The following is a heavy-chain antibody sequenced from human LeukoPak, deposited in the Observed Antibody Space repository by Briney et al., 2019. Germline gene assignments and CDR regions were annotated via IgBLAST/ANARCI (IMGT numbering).Heavy chain of an antibody. CDR2: IIPIFGTA. CDR1: GGTFSSYA. J-gene: IGHJ4*02. CDR3: ARYYYDSSGYYYDDY. D-gene: IGHD3-22*01. V-gene: IGHV1-69*05. Sequence: SVKVSCKASGGTFSSYAISWVRQAPGQGLEWMGRIIPIFGTANYALKFQGRVTITTDESTSTAYMELSSLRSEDTAVYYCARYYYDSSGYYYDDYWGQGTLANVSS.